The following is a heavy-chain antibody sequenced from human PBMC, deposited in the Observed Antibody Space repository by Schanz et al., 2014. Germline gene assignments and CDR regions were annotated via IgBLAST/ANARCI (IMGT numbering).Heavy chain of an antibody. CDR2: IGYLGDT. V-gene: IGHV3-13*01. J-gene: IGHJ4*02. CDR3: ARGTDWNLHY. CDR1: GFTFRSYG. D-gene: IGHD1-1*01. Sequence: VQLVESGGGVVQPGRSLRLSCVASGFTFRSYGMHWVRQAPGKGLEWVSTIGYLGDTYYPDSVKGRFTVSRDSGQNSLYLQMNSLRAGDTAVYYCARGTDWNLHYWGQGALVTVSS.